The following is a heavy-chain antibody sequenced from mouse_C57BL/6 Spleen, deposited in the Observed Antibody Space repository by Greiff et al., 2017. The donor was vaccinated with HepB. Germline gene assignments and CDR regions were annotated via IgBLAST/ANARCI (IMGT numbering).Heavy chain of an antibody. CDR2: ISSGGDYI. CDR1: GFTFSSYA. CDR3: TRDASRRGAMDY. D-gene: IGHD6-1*01. V-gene: IGHV5-9-1*02. J-gene: IGHJ4*01. Sequence: EVQGVESGAGLVKPGGSLKLSCAASGFTFSSYAMSWVRQTPEKRLEWVAYISSGGDYIYYADTVKGRFTISRDNARNTLYLQMSSLKSEDTAMYYCTRDASRRGAMDYWGQGTSVTVSS.